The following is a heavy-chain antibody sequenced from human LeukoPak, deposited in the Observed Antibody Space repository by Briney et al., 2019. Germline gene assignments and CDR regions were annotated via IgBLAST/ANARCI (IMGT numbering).Heavy chain of an antibody. Sequence: SETLSHTCTVSGGSISSTSYYWGWIRQPPGKGLEWIGNIYYSGSTYYNPSLKSRVTISVDTSKNQFSLKLRSVTAADTAVYYCARADGYYGSGTPRFDPWGQGTLVTVSS. CDR3: ARADGYYGSGTPRFDP. CDR1: GGSISSTSYY. J-gene: IGHJ5*02. CDR2: IYYSGST. D-gene: IGHD3-10*01. V-gene: IGHV4-39*07.